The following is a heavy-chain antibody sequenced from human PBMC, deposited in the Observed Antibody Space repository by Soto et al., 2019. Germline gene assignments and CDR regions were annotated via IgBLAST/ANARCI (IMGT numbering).Heavy chain of an antibody. CDR3: ARDGVSRGYYGSGSQIRGHYYYYMDV. V-gene: IGHV3-21*01. CDR2: ISSSSSYI. CDR1: GFTFSSYS. D-gene: IGHD3-10*01. J-gene: IGHJ6*03. Sequence: GGSLRLSCAASGFTFSSYSMNWVRQAPGKGLEWVSSISSSSSYIYYADSVKGRFTISRDNAKNSLYLQMNSLRAEDTAVYYCARDGVSRGYYGSGSQIRGHYYYYMDVWGKGTTVTVSS.